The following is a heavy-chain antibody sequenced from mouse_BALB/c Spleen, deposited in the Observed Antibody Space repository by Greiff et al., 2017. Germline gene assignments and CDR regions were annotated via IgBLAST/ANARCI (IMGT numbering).Heavy chain of an antibody. CDR1: GYTFTDYN. CDR3: ARRSYYDYDGWLAY. D-gene: IGHD2-4*01. CDR2: IYPYNGGT. Sequence: EVQLQQSGPELVKPGASVKISCKASGYTFTDYNMHWVKQSHGKSLEWIGYIYPYNGGTGYNQKFKSKATLTVDNSSSTAYMELRSLTSEDSAVYYCARRSYYDYDGWLAYWGQGTLVTVSA. V-gene: IGHV1S29*02. J-gene: IGHJ3*01.